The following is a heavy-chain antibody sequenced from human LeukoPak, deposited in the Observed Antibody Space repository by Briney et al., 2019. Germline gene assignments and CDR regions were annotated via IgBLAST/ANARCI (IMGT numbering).Heavy chain of an antibody. J-gene: IGHJ6*03. CDR3: AKDRYGSGSSETGMDV. D-gene: IGHD3-10*01. Sequence: GGSLRLSCAASGFTVSTNHMSWVRQTPGKGLEWVSTIYSGGSIYYADSVKGRFTISRDFSTNTLYLQMDSLRTEDSAVYYCAKDRYGSGSSETGMDVWGKGTTVTVSS. V-gene: IGHV3-53*05. CDR1: GFTVSTNH. CDR2: IYSGGSI.